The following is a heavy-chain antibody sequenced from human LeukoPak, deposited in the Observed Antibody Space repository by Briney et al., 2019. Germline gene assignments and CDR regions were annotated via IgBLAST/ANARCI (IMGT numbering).Heavy chain of an antibody. CDR2: ISAYNGHT. CDR1: GYTFTNFG. CDR3: GRGLTEYDSSGYYYEAAFDI. V-gene: IGHV1-18*04. Sequence: EASVKVSCKASGYTFTNFGINWVRQAPGQGLEWLGWISAYNGHTNYAQEIQGRVTMTTDTSTSTAYMELRSLRSDDAAVYYCGRGLTEYDSSGYYYEAAFDIWGQGTMVTVSS. J-gene: IGHJ3*02. D-gene: IGHD3-22*01.